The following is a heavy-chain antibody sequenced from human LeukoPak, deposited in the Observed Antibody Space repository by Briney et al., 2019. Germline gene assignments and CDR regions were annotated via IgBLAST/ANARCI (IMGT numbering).Heavy chain of an antibody. CDR1: GGSISSSSYY. CDR2: IYYSGST. D-gene: IGHD3-22*01. J-gene: IGHJ1*01. CDR3: ARIPNYDSHLYFQH. Sequence: TSETLSLTCTVSGGSISSSSYYWGWIRQPPGKGLEWIGSIYYSGSTYYNPSLKSRVTISVDTSKNQFSLKLSSVTAADTAVYYCARIPNYDSHLYFQHWGQGTLVTVSS. V-gene: IGHV4-39*01.